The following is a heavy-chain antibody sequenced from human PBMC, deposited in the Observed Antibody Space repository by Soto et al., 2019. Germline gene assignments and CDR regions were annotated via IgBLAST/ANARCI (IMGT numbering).Heavy chain of an antibody. D-gene: IGHD2-2*01. Sequence: GVSMRVSCAAAGCTFSSYGRHWVRQATGKGLEWVAVIWYDGSSTYYSDSVKGRFTISRDNSKNTLYLQMNSLRAEDTAVYYCARDRAVLVPAPYYYGMDVWGQGTTVTVSS. J-gene: IGHJ6*02. CDR1: GCTFSSYG. V-gene: IGHV3-33*01. CDR2: IWYDGSST. CDR3: ARDRAVLVPAPYYYGMDV.